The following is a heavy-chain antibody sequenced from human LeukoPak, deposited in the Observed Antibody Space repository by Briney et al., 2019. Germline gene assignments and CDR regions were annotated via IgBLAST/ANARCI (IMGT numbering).Heavy chain of an antibody. CDR1: GVSISSSNSY. V-gene: IGHV4-39*07. CDR3: ARGKAYYYYYMDV. Sequence: KTSETLSLTCTVSGVSISSSNSYWGWIRQPPGKGLEWIGSIYYSGNTYYNASLKSQVSISIDTSKNQFSLKLSPVTAADTAVYYCARGKAYYYYYMDVWGKGTTVTISS. J-gene: IGHJ6*03. CDR2: IYYSGNT.